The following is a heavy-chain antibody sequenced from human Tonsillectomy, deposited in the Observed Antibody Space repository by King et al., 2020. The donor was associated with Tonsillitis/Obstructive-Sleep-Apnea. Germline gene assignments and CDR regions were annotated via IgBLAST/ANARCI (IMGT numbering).Heavy chain of an antibody. Sequence: QLQESGPGLVKPSETLSLTCTVSGVSISSSSHYWGWIRQPPGKGLEWIGNIYYSGSTYYNPSLKSRVTISVDTSKNQFSLKLSSVTAADTAVYYCARQIGHYDILTVYSQKWFDPWGQGTLVTVSS. V-gene: IGHV4-39*01. CDR3: ARQIGHYDILTVYSQKWFDP. CDR2: IYYSGST. CDR1: GVSISSSSHY. J-gene: IGHJ5*02. D-gene: IGHD3-9*01.